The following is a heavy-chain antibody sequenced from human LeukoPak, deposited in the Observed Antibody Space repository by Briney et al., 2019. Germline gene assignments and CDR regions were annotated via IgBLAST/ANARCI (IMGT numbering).Heavy chain of an antibody. CDR2: IKQDGSEK. J-gene: IGHJ4*02. CDR3: AREWQGGIAAAGTRIEGDY. Sequence: GGSLNPSGEGSGFGVSGYWMPWVRQAPGKGRKGWATIKQDGSEKNYVDSVKGRFTISRDNAENSLFLQMNSLRVEDTAVYYCAREWQGGIAAAGTRIEGDYWGQGTLVAVSS. CDR1: GFGVSGYW. V-gene: IGHV3-7*01. D-gene: IGHD6-13*01.